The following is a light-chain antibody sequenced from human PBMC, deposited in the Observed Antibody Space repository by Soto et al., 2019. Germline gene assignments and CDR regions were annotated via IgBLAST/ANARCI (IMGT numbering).Light chain of an antibody. CDR3: MQSLQTPIT. CDR2: TGS. CDR1: HSLVNSHGDNS. J-gene: IGKJ1*01. Sequence: DVVMTQSPLSLPVTPGEPASISCRSSHSLVNSHGDNSLDWYLQKPGQSPQLLIYTGSTRSSGVPDRFSGSGSGSDFTLKISRVEPEDVGVYYCMQSLQTPITFGQGTKGDIK. V-gene: IGKV2-28*01.